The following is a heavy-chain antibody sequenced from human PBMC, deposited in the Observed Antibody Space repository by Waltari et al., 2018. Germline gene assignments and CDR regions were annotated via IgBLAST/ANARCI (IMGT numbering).Heavy chain of an antibody. J-gene: IGHJ6*02. CDR3: ARPYYYDTSGSMDV. D-gene: IGHD3-22*01. Sequence: QVQLVESGGGVVQPGRSLRLSCAASGFTLSNYGMPWVRPAPGKGLEWVAIIWYDGNYKYYADSVKGRFTISRDSSKNTLYLQMNSLRAEDTAVYYCARPYYYDTSGSMDVWGQGTTVTVSS. CDR1: GFTLSNYG. V-gene: IGHV3-33*01. CDR2: IWYDGNYK.